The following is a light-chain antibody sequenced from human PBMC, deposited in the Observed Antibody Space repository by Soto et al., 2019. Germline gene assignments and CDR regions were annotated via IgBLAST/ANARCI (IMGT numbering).Light chain of an antibody. V-gene: IGLV2-14*03. CDR1: SSDVGAYKY. CDR3: SSFTGPTTLDV. Sequence: QSALTQPASVSGSPGQSVTISCTGTSSDVGAYKYVSWYQKHPGKAPKLMIYGVSNRPSGVSNRFPGSKSGNTAFLTISVLQPEDEADYYCSSFTGPTTLDVFGTGTRSPS. J-gene: IGLJ1*01. CDR2: GVS.